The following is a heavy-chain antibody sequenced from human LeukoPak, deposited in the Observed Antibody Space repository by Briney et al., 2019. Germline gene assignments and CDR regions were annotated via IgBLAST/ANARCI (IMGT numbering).Heavy chain of an antibody. V-gene: IGHV3-23*01. D-gene: IGHD2-2*01. CDR1: GFTFSSYA. CDR2: VSGSGGST. CDR3: AKTIRDQLLCSTDY. Sequence: GGSLRLSCAASGFTFSSYAMYWVRQAPGKGLEWVSAVSGSGGSTYYADSVKGRFTISRDNSKNTLYLQVNSLRDEDTAVYYCAKTIRDQLLCSTDYWGQGTLVTVSS. J-gene: IGHJ4*02.